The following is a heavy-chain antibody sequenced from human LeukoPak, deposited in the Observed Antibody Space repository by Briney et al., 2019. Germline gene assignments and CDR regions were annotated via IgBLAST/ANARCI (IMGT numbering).Heavy chain of an antibody. CDR3: ARGENSDSWSGPMDV. J-gene: IGHJ6*04. V-gene: IGHV1-8*01. Sequence: GASVKVSCKASGYTFTSYDINWVRQATGQGLEWMGWMNPNSDNTANAQKFQGRLTMTRNTSISTAYMELSSLTSEDTAVYYCARGENSDSWSGPMDVWGKGTTVTVSS. CDR1: GYTFTSYD. D-gene: IGHD3-3*01. CDR2: MNPNSDNT.